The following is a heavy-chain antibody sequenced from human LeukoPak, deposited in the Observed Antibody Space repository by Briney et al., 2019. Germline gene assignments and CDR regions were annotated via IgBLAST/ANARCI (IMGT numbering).Heavy chain of an antibody. V-gene: IGHV3-21*01. J-gene: IGHJ4*02. Sequence: GGSLRLSCAASGFTFSSYSMNWVRQAPGKGLEWVSSISSSNSYIYYADSVKGRFTISRDNAKNSLYLQMNSLRAEDTAVYYCAREDYDAEFVYWGQGTLVTVSS. CDR3: AREDYDAEFVY. CDR2: ISSSNSYI. D-gene: IGHD4/OR15-4a*01. CDR1: GFTFSSYS.